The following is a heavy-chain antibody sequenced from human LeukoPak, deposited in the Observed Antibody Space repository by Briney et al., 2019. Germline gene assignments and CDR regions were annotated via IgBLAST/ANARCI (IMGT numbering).Heavy chain of an antibody. CDR1: GYTFTSYH. V-gene: IGHV1-46*01. CDR2: INPSGGST. Sequence: ASVKVSCTASGYTFTSYHMHWVRQAPGQGLEWMGIINPSGGSTSYAQKFRGRVTMTRDTSTSTVYMELSSLRSEDTAVYYCARGAVAEMYYFDYWGQGTLVTVSS. J-gene: IGHJ4*02. D-gene: IGHD6-19*01. CDR3: ARGAVAEMYYFDY.